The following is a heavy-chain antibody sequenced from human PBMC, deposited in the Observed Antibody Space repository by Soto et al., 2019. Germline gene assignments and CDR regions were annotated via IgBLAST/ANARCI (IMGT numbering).Heavy chain of an antibody. J-gene: IGHJ5*02. D-gene: IGHD5-12*01. CDR2: VYHIGST. Sequence: SETLSLTXTVSGASINSDYWSWIRQAPGKGLEWIGYVYHIGSTDYNPSLKSRVTISIDKSKNQFSLNLRSVTAADTAVYFCARFTYKSGFNWFDPWGQGTQVTVSS. CDR3: ARFTYKSGFNWFDP. CDR1: GASINSDY. V-gene: IGHV4-59*01.